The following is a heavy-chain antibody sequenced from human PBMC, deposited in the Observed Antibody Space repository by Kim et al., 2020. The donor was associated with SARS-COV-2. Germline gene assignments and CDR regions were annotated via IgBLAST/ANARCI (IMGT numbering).Heavy chain of an antibody. CDR2: INPNSGGT. CDR3: ASSIXEKGYGMDV. Sequence: ASVKVSCKASGYTFTGYYMHWVRQATGQGLEWMGRINPNSGGTNFAQKFQGRVTMPRDTSISTAYMELSRLRSDDTAVYYCASSIXEKGYGMDVWGQGTTVTVSS. V-gene: IGHV1-2*06. CDR1: GYTFTGYY. J-gene: IGHJ6*02.